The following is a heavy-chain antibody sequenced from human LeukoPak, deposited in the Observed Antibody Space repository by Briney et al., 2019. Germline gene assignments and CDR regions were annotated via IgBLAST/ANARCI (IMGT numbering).Heavy chain of an antibody. CDR2: IWYDGSNK. CDR3: ARDSGHAFDI. J-gene: IGHJ3*02. Sequence: GGSLRLSCVASGFTFSTYGMHWVRQAPGKGLEWVAVIWYDGSNKYYGDSVKGRFTISRDNSKNTLYLQTNSLRAEDTAVYYCARDSGHAFDIWGQGTMVTVSS. CDR1: GFTFSTYG. V-gene: IGHV3-33*01. D-gene: IGHD6-25*01.